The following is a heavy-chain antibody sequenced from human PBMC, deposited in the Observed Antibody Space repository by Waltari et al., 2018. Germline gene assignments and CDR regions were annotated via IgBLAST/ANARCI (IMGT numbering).Heavy chain of an antibody. CDR1: GGSFRGYY. CDR2: INHSGST. V-gene: IGHV4-34*01. Sequence: QVQLQQWGAGLLKPSDTLSLTCAVSGGSFRGYYWSWIRQSPGKGLEWIGEINHSGSTNNNPSLKSRVTISPDMSKNQFSLKLISVTAADTGVYYCVSGTANWFDPWGRGTLVTVSP. J-gene: IGHJ5*02. CDR3: VSGTANWFDP.